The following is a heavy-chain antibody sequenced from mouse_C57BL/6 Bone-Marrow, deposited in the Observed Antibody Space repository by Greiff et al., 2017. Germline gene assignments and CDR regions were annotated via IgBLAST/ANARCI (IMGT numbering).Heavy chain of an antibody. Sequence: DVKLVESEGGLVQPGSSMKLSCTASGFTFSDYYMAWVRQVPEKGLEWVANINYDGSSTYYMESLKSRFIISRDNAKNILYLQISSLKSEDTATYYGAREGTGPGSYFDYWGQGTTLTVSS. D-gene: IGHD3-1*01. V-gene: IGHV5-16*01. CDR3: AREGTGPGSYFDY. CDR1: GFTFSDYY. CDR2: INYDGSST. J-gene: IGHJ2*01.